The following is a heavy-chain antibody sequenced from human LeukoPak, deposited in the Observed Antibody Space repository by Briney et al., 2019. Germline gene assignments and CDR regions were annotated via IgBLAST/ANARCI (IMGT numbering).Heavy chain of an antibody. CDR3: ARDSASCRGCAFDI. CDR1: EFTFTNFW. CDR2: TYRDGSEK. V-gene: IGHV3-7*01. J-gene: IGHJ3*02. Sequence: GGSLRLSCAASEFTFTNFWMSWVRQAPGKGLEWVANTYRDGSEKYYVDSVKGRVTISRDNAMNFLYLQLNSLRVDDTAVYYCARDSASCRGCAFDIWGQGTVVTVSS. D-gene: IGHD2-2*01.